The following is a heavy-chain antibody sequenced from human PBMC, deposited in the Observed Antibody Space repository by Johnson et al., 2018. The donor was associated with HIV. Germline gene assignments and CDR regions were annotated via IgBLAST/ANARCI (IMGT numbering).Heavy chain of an antibody. CDR3: ARESKWESRTPHAFDI. D-gene: IGHD1-26*01. CDR1: GFTFSSYG. J-gene: IGHJ3*02. Sequence: QVQLVESGGGLVKPGESLRLSCAASGFTFSSYGMHWVRQAPGKGLEWVAVISYDGGNKYYADSVKGRFTVSRDKSKNTLYLQMKSLRPEDTAVYYCARESKWESRTPHAFDIWGQGTMVTVSS. CDR2: ISYDGGNK. V-gene: IGHV3-30*19.